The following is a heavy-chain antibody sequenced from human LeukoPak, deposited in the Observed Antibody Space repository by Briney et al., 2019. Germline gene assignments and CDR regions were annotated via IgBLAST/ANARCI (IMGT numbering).Heavy chain of an antibody. CDR2: IYPSGST. Sequence: SETLPLTCTVSGYSISSGYYWSWIRQPAGKGLECLGRIYPSGSTNYNPSLKSRVTISMSKSKNQFSLKLTSVTAADTAVYYCARARRGDYSGSGSYGAFDIWGQGTMVTVSS. CDR3: ARARRGDYSGSGSYGAFDI. J-gene: IGHJ3*02. D-gene: IGHD3-10*01. V-gene: IGHV4-38-2*02. CDR1: GYSISSGYY.